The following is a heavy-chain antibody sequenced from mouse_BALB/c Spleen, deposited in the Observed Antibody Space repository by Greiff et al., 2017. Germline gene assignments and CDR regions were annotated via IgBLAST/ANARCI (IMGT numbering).Heavy chain of an antibody. V-gene: IGHV2-5-1*01. CDR1: GFSLTSYG. Sequence: QVQLQQSGPSLVQPSQSLSITCTVSGFSLTSYGVHWVRQSPGKGLEWLGVIWRGGSTDYNAAFMSRLSTTKDNSKSQVFFKMNSLQADDTAIYYCAKNGGYGTWFAYWGQGTLVTVSA. CDR2: IWRGGST. J-gene: IGHJ3*01. D-gene: IGHD2-2*01. CDR3: AKNGGYGTWFAY.